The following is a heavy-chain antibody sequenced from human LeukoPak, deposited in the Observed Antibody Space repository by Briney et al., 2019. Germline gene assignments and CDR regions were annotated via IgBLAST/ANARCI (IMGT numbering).Heavy chain of an antibody. CDR1: GFTFEDYA. CDR3: AKDSAVAGRHFDS. J-gene: IGHJ4*02. Sequence: GGSLRLSCAASGFTFEDYAMHWVRLAPGKGLEWVSGINWNSDIIDYADSVKGRFTISRDNAKNSLYLQMNSLRPEDTALYYCAKDSAVAGRHFDSWGQGTLVTVSS. D-gene: IGHD6-19*01. CDR2: INWNSDII. V-gene: IGHV3-9*01.